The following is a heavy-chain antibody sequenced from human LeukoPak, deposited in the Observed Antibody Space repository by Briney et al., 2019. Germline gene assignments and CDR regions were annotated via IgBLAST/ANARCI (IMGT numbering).Heavy chain of an antibody. V-gene: IGHV4-34*01. J-gene: IGHJ5*02. CDR1: GGSFTAYY. Sequence: SETLSLTCAVYGGSFTAYYWNWIRQPPGKGLQWIGEINHSGSTNYNPSLKSRVTISVDTSKNQFSLKLSSVTAADTAVYYCAKGFGELLGKNWFDPWGQGTLVTVSS. CDR2: INHSGST. D-gene: IGHD3-10*01. CDR3: AKGFGELLGKNWFDP.